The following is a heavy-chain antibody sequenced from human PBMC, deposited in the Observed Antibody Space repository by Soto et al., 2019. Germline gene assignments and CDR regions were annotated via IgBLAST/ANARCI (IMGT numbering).Heavy chain of an antibody. CDR1: GFTFSSYG. Sequence: GSLRLSCAASGFTFSSYGMHWVRQAPGKGLEWVAVIWYDGSNKYYADSVKVRFTISRDNSKNTLYLQMNSLRAEDTAVYYCARVTAGYCSGGSCTHGGWFDPWGQGTLVTVSS. J-gene: IGHJ5*02. CDR3: ARVTAGYCSGGSCTHGGWFDP. CDR2: IWYDGSNK. D-gene: IGHD2-15*01. V-gene: IGHV3-33*01.